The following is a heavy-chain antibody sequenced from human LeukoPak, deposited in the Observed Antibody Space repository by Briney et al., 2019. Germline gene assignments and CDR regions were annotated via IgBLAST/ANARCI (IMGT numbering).Heavy chain of an antibody. CDR3: ARGGYCSGGSCRNWYFDL. D-gene: IGHD2-15*01. J-gene: IGHJ2*01. V-gene: IGHV4-39*07. Sequence: PSETLSLTCTVSGGSINSSSYHWGWIRQPPGKGLEWIGTIYYNGSTYYNPSLKSRVTMSVDTSKNQFSLKLNSVTAADTAVYYCARGGYCSGGSCRNWYFDLWGRGTLVTVSS. CDR2: IYYNGST. CDR1: GGSINSSSYH.